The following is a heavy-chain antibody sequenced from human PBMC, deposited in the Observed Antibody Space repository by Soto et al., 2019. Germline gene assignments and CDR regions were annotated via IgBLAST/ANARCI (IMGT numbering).Heavy chain of an antibody. J-gene: IGHJ5*02. CDR2: TYYRSKWYN. CDR3: ARDRGLAAAGRGNWFDP. D-gene: IGHD6-13*01. CDR1: VDSVSINSAA. V-gene: IGHV6-1*01. Sequence: SLTLSLLCAISVDSVSINSAACNWIRQSPSRGLEWLGRTYYRSKWYNDYAVSVKSRITINPDTSKNQFSLQLNSVTPEDTAVYYCARDRGLAAAGRGNWFDPWGQGTLVTVSS.